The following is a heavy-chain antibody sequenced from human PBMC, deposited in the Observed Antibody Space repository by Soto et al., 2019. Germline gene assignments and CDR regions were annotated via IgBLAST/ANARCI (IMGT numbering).Heavy chain of an antibody. CDR3: GRDPNGDYVGAFDI. Sequence: PGGSLRLSCAASGFTFSSDAMSWGRQAPGKGPEWVSGTSSSGGSTYYADSVKGRFTISRDNFKNTLYLQMNSLRAEDTALYYCGRDPNGDYVGAFDIWGQGTLVTVSS. D-gene: IGHD4-17*01. CDR2: TSSSGGST. V-gene: IGHV3-23*01. CDR1: GFTFSSDA. J-gene: IGHJ3*02.